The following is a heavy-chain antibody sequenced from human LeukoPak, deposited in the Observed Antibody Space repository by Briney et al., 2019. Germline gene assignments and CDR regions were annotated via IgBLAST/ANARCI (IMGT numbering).Heavy chain of an antibody. V-gene: IGHV1-69*13. CDR2: IIPIFGTA. J-gene: IGHJ4*02. CDR3: AREDCGGDCYSNQLDY. D-gene: IGHD2-21*01. CDR1: GGTFSSYA. Sequence: SVKVSCKASGGTFSSYAISWVRQAPGQGLEWMGGIIPIFGTANYAQKFQGRVTITAGESTSAAYMELSSLRSEDTAVYYCAREDCGGDCYSNQLDYWGQGTLVTVSS.